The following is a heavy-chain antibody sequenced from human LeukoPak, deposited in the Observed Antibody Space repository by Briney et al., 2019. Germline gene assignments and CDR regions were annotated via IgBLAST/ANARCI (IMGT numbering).Heavy chain of an antibody. J-gene: IGHJ3*02. V-gene: IGHV3-20*04. D-gene: IGHD2-21*01. CDR3: AGDRAYPNDVFNI. CDR1: GFTFDNYG. Sequence: GGSLRLSCAASGFTFDNYGINWVRQAPGKGLEWVSRIHWNGGRTGYADSVKGRFTISRDNSKNTLYLHMNSLRDEDTALYYCAGDRAYPNDVFNIWGQGTMITVS. CDR2: IHWNGGRT.